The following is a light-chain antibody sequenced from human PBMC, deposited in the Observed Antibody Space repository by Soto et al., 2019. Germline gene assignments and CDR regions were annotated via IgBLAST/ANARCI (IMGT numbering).Light chain of an antibody. V-gene: IGKV3-20*01. CDR2: SAS. Sequence: EIVLTQFPATLSLSPRERATLSCRASQSLHSNFLVWYQQKPGQAPRLLISSASRRATGIPDRFSGSGSGTDFTLTIIRLDPEDFAVYYCHQSGSSPLTFGPGTKV. J-gene: IGKJ3*01. CDR3: HQSGSSPLT. CDR1: QSLHSNF.